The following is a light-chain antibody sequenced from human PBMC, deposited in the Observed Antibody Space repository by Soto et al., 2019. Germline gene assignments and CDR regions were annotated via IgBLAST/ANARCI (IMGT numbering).Light chain of an antibody. V-gene: IGKV1-17*01. CDR2: AAS. CDR3: LQYNNYPRT. J-gene: IGKJ1*01. Sequence: DIQMPQSPSSLSASAGDRVTITCRASRGIRNDLAWYQQKPGKAPKRLIYAASTLESGVPPRFSGSGSGTEFTLTISSLQPEDFATYYCLQYNNYPRTFGQGTRVEIK. CDR1: RGIRND.